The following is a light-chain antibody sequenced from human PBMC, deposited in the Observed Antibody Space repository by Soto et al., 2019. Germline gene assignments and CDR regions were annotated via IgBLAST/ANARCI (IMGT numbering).Light chain of an antibody. Sequence: QSVVTQPASVSGSPGQSIAISCTGTSSDVGAYDYVSWYQQHPGKAPKLMIYDVKYRPSGVSNRFSGSKSGNTASLTISRLQAEDEADYYCSSYTSSSSVIFGGGTKLTVL. J-gene: IGLJ2*01. CDR2: DVK. V-gene: IGLV2-14*01. CDR3: SSYTSSSSVI. CDR1: SSDVGAYDY.